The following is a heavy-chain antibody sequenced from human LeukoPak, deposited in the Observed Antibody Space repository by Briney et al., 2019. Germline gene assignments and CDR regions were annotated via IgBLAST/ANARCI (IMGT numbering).Heavy chain of an antibody. J-gene: IGHJ3*02. CDR3: ARENDACYRAYDI. CDR1: GGSISSDY. Sequence: SETLSLTCTVSGGSISSDYWSWIRQPAGKGLEWIGRIYTSGSTNYNPSLKSRVTMSVDTSKNQFFLKLSSATAADTAVYYCARENDACYRAYDIWGQGTLVTVSS. V-gene: IGHV4-4*07. CDR2: IYTSGST. D-gene: IGHD3-16*02.